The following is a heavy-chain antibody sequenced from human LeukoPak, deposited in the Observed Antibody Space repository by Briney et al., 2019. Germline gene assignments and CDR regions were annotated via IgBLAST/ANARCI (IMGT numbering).Heavy chain of an antibody. CDR3: ARLDYGDPPTTDYYYYGMDV. J-gene: IGHJ6*02. CDR2: IIPIFGTA. V-gene: IGHV1-69*13. D-gene: IGHD4-17*01. CDR1: GGTFSSYA. Sequence: SVKVSCKASGGTFSSYAISWVRQAPGQGLEWMGGIIPIFGTANYAQKFQGRVTITADESTSTAYMELSSLRSEDTAVYHCARLDYGDPPTTDYYYYGMDVWGQGTTVTVSS.